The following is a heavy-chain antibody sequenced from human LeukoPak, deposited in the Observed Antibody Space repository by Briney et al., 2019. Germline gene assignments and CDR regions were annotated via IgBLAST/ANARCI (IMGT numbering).Heavy chain of an antibody. CDR2: IDHSGST. V-gene: IGHV4-34*01. CDR1: GASFSGYY. CDR3: ARGVVGYRAYDY. Sequence: SETLSLTCAVYGASFSGYYWNWIRQPPGKGLEWIGEIDHSGSTNYNPSLKSRVTISVYTSKNQFSLKLSSVTAADTAVYHSARGVVGYRAYDYWGQGTLVSVPT. D-gene: IGHD5-18*01. J-gene: IGHJ4*02.